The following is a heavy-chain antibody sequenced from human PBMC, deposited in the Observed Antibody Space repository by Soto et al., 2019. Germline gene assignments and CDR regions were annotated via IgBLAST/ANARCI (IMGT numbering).Heavy chain of an antibody. V-gene: IGHV4-34*01. CDR3: ARVTYYSDRSPGGYFAY. CDR1: GGSFSGYY. J-gene: IGHJ4*02. CDR2: INHSVST. Sequence: SETLSLTCAVYGGSFSGYYWSWIRQPPGKGLEWIGEINHSVSTNYNPSLKSRVTISVDTSKNQFSLKLSSVTAADTAVYYCARVTYYSDRSPGGYFAYWGQGTLVTVSS. D-gene: IGHD3-22*01.